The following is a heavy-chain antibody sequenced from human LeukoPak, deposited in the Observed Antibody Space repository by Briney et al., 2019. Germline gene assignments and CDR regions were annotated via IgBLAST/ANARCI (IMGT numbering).Heavy chain of an antibody. CDR2: INQEGGAK. Sequence: GGSLRLSCEAPGFNFRTHWMSWVRQAPGKGLEWVANINQEGGAKYYLDSVKGRFTISRDNAKNSLSLQMNSLRAEDTAVYYCARTDPHSRGYFDSWGQGTLVTVSS. D-gene: IGHD3-10*01. V-gene: IGHV3-7*01. CDR3: ARTDPHSRGYFDS. J-gene: IGHJ4*02. CDR1: GFNFRTHW.